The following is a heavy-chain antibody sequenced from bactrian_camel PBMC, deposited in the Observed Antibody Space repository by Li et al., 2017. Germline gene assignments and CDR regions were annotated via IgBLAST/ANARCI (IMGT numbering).Heavy chain of an antibody. D-gene: IGHD5*01. CDR2: INSNGST. V-gene: IGHV3S1*01. J-gene: IGHJ4*01. CDR1: GYTYGEYC. Sequence: HVQLVESGGGSVQAGGSLRLSCVASGYTYGEYCVGWFRQAPGKDLEYVSTINSNGSTYYRTTVEGRFTISRDNAKNTVYLQMNRLKTEDTAMYYCSNGKDQSGWKTPGPGTQVTVS.